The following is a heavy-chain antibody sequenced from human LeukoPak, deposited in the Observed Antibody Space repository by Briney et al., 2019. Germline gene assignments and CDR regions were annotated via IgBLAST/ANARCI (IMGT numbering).Heavy chain of an antibody. CDR1: GGPISSYY. CDR3: ARGGKGAYYDFWSGTFDY. CDR2: IYYSGST. D-gene: IGHD3-3*01. Sequence: SETLSLTCTVSGGPISSYYWSWIRQPPGKGLGGVGYIYYSGSTNYNPSLKSRVTISVDRSKNQFSLKLSSVTAADTAVYYCARGGKGAYYDFWSGTFDYWGQGTLVTVSS. J-gene: IGHJ4*02. V-gene: IGHV4-59*12.